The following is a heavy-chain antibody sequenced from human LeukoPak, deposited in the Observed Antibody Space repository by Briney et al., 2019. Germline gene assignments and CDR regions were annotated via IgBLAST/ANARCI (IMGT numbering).Heavy chain of an antibody. J-gene: IGHJ4*02. CDR1: GFTFSSYS. V-gene: IGHV3-48*01. CDR3: ARDSGVSTSWFRESDF. Sequence: GGSLRLSCAASGFTFSSYSMNWVRQAPGKGLEWVSYISCSSSTIYYADSVKGRFTISRDNSKNTLYLQMNSLRPEDTAIYYCARDSGVSTSWFRESDFWGQGTLVSVSS. D-gene: IGHD6-13*01. CDR2: ISCSSSTI.